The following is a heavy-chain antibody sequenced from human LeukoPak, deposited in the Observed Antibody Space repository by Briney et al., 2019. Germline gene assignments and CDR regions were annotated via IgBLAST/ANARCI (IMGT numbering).Heavy chain of an antibody. D-gene: IGHD6-13*01. Sequence: PGGSLRLSCAASGFTFGSSAMSWVRQAPGKGPEWDSTFSRSGPDTYYADSVKGRFTIFRDNSKNTLYLQMNSLRAEDTAVYYCAKGSLGSWYYFDYWGQGTLVTVSP. CDR3: AKGSLGSWYYFDY. J-gene: IGHJ4*02. CDR1: GFTFGSSA. V-gene: IGHV3-23*01. CDR2: FSRSGPDT.